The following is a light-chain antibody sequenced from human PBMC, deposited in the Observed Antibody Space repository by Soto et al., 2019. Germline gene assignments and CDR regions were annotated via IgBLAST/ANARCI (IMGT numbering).Light chain of an antibody. CDR3: HHDCTSTWT. CDR2: GTS. J-gene: IGKJ1*01. V-gene: IGKV3-20*01. CDR1: QSVTYSF. Sequence: EIVLTQSPATLSLSPGERVTLSCRASQSVTYSFLAWYQQKPGQAPRLLIYGTSSRATGIPDMFSGSGSGTDFTLSISRLEPEDFAVYYCHHDCTSTWTFGQGTKVEIK.